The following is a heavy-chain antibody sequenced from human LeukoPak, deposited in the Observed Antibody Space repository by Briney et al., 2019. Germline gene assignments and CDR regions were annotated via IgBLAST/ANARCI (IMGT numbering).Heavy chain of an antibody. D-gene: IGHD6-13*01. J-gene: IGHJ4*02. CDR1: GYTFTSYG. CDR3: ARESNGYSSSWYVGPFDY. CDR2: ISAYNGNT. Sequence: GASVKVSCKASGYTFTSYGISWVRQAPGQGLEWMGWISAYNGNTNYAQKLQGRVTMTTDTSTSTVYMELSSLRSEDTAVYYCARESNGYSSSWYVGPFDYWGQGTLVTVSS. V-gene: IGHV1-18*01.